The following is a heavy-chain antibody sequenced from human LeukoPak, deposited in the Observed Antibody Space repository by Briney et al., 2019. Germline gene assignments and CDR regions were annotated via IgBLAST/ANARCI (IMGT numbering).Heavy chain of an antibody. Sequence: ASVKVSCKASGYSFSTYGITWVRQAPGQGLEWVGWISAYNGNTNYAQKFQGRVTMTRDMSTSTVYMELSSLRSEDTAVYYCARDNDFDYWGQGTLVTVSS. J-gene: IGHJ4*02. D-gene: IGHD2-8*01. V-gene: IGHV1-18*01. CDR3: ARDNDFDY. CDR1: GYSFSTYG. CDR2: ISAYNGNT.